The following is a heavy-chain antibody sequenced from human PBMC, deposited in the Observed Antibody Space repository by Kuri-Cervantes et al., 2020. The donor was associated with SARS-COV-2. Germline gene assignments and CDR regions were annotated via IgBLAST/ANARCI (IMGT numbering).Heavy chain of an antibody. V-gene: IGHV1-18*04. CDR2: ISAYNGNT. D-gene: IGHD5-18*01. CDR3: ARGVQLWLSDRPVNPVRYGMDV. Sequence: ASVKVSCKASGYTFTSYGISWVRQAPGQGLEWMGWISAYNGNTNYAQKLQGRVTMTTDTSTSTAYMELRSLRSDDTAVYYCARGVQLWLSDRPVNPVRYGMDVRGQGTTVTVSS. J-gene: IGHJ6*02. CDR1: GYTFTSYG.